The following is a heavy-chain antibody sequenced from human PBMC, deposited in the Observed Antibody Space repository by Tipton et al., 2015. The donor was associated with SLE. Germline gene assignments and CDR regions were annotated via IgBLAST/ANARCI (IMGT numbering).Heavy chain of an antibody. J-gene: IGHJ4*02. D-gene: IGHD4-11*01. CDR1: GYTFTSYY. Sequence: QSGAEVKKSGASVKVSCKASGYTFTSYYIHWVRQAAGQGLEWMGGMNPNRGDTGYAQQFQGRVTMTRDTSISTAYMELSSLRSEDTAVYYCARGPLDSNFDWPYFDSWGQGTLVTVSS. V-gene: IGHV1-8*01. CDR2: MNPNRGDT. CDR3: ARGPLDSNFDWPYFDS.